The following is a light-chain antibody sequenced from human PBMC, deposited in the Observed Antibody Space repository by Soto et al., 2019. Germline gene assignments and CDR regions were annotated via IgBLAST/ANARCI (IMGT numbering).Light chain of an antibody. Sequence: QSVLTQPPSASGSPGQSVTISCTGTSSDVGGYNYVSWYQQHPGKAPKLMIYEVSKRPSGVPDRFSGSKSGNTASLTVSGLQAEDEVDYYCSSFAGSVYVFGTGTKVTVL. J-gene: IGLJ1*01. CDR3: SSFAGSVYV. V-gene: IGLV2-8*01. CDR2: EVS. CDR1: SSDVGGYNY.